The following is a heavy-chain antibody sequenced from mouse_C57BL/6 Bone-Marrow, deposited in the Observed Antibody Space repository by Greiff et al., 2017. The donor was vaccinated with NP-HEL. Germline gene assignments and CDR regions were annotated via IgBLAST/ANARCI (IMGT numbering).Heavy chain of an antibody. CDR2: ISDGGSYT. Sequence: EVKLEESGGGLVKPGGSLKLSCAASGFTFSSYAMSWVRQTPEQRLEWVATISDGGSYTYYPDNVKGRFTISRDNAKNNLYMQMSHLRSEDTAMYYCAREGGVLSAGDYAMDYWGQGTSVTVSS. D-gene: IGHD1-1*01. CDR1: GFTFSSYA. V-gene: IGHV5-4*01. CDR3: AREGGVLSAGDYAMDY. J-gene: IGHJ4*01.